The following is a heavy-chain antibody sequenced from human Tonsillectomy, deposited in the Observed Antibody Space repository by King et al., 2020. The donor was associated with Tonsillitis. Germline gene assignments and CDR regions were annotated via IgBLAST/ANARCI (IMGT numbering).Heavy chain of an antibody. Sequence: VQLVESGGGLVQPGGSLRLSCAASGFTFSTYAMSWVRQAPGKGLEWVSTISGSGGSTFYADSVKGRFTISRDNSKNTLSLQMNSLRAEDTAVYYCAKSGGYDLYYYYGMDVWGQGTTVTVSS. V-gene: IGHV3-23*04. J-gene: IGHJ6*02. D-gene: IGHD5-12*01. CDR3: AKSGGYDLYYYYGMDV. CDR1: GFTFSTYA. CDR2: ISGSGGST.